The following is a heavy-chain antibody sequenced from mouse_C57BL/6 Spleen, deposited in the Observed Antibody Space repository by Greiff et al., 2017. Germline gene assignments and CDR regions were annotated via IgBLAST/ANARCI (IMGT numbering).Heavy chain of an antibody. J-gene: IGHJ3*01. CDR2: IDPSDSYT. D-gene: IGHD2-4*01. Sequence: QVQLQQPGAELVMPGASVKLSCKASGYTFTSYWMHWVKQRPGQGLEWIGEIDPSDSYTNYNQKFKGKSTLTVDKSASTAYMQLSSLTSDDSAVYYCSRPIYDDYDGSFAYWGQGTLVTVSA. CDR1: GYTFTSYW. CDR3: SRPIYDDYDGSFAY. V-gene: IGHV1-69*01.